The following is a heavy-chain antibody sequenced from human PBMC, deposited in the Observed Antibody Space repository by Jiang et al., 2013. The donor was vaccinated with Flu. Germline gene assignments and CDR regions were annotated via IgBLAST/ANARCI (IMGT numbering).Heavy chain of an antibody. CDR3: ARGVFFAGSGDDYFDH. Sequence: KPSETLTLTCTVSGGSISSYYWSWIRQPPGKGLEWVGCVHHSGNTYYTSSLKSRVTISLDTPKNQFSLKLSSVTAADTAVYYCARGVFFAGSGDDYFDHWGQGTLVTVSS. J-gene: IGHJ4*02. CDR1: GGSISSYY. D-gene: IGHD3-10*01. CDR2: VHHSGNT. V-gene: IGHV4-59*01.